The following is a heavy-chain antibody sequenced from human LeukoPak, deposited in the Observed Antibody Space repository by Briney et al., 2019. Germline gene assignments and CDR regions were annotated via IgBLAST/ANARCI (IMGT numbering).Heavy chain of an antibody. CDR1: GFTFSSYG. J-gene: IGHJ4*02. D-gene: IGHD6-19*01. CDR2: IKQDGSEK. CDR3: ARDLEQWLVFDY. V-gene: IGHV3-7*01. Sequence: GGSLRLSCAASGFTFSSYGMHWVRQAPGKGLEWVANIKQDGSEKYYVDSVKGRFTISRDNAKNSLYLQMNSLRAEDTAVYYCARDLEQWLVFDYWGQGTLVTVSS.